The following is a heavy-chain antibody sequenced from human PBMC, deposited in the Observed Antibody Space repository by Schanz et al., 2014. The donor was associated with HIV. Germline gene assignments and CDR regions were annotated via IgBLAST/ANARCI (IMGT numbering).Heavy chain of an antibody. D-gene: IGHD3-10*01. CDR2: VGERETRT. CDR3: ARGGSLSRYSTFDH. J-gene: IGHJ4*02. Sequence: EVQLVESGGGLVQPGRSLRLSCAASGFTFDDYAMNWVRQAPGKGPEWVSVVGERETRTNYTDSVKGRFTMSVDNSKNTVYLQMNSLRTEDTAIYYCARGGSLSRYSTFDHWGQGTRVTVSS. CDR1: GFTFDDYA. V-gene: IGHV3-23*04.